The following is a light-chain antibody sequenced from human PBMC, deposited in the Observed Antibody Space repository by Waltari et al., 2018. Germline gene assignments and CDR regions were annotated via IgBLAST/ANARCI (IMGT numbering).Light chain of an antibody. V-gene: IGLV2-14*03. CDR1: RSHVGTHHY. Sequence: QSALTQPASVSGSPGQSITISCTGTRSHVGTHHYVSWYQQRPGKAPDLIIFDVSNRPSGVSIRFSGSKSGNTASLTISGLQAEDEADYYCNSYTNSGTYVFGSGTKVTVL. CDR2: DVS. CDR3: NSYTNSGTYV. J-gene: IGLJ1*01.